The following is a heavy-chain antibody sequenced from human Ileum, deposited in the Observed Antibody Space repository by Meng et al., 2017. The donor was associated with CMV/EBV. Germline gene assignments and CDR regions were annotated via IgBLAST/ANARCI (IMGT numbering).Heavy chain of an antibody. Sequence: GGSLRLSCAASGFSFRSYSMHWVRQAPGKGLEWVSYISSSSSTIYYADSVEGRFTISRDNTGNSVYLQMNSLRAEDTAVYYCARDPHMVVVPDAILGDAFDFWGQGTMVTVSS. J-gene: IGHJ3*01. D-gene: IGHD2-2*01. CDR2: ISSSSSTI. CDR1: GFSFRSYS. CDR3: ARDPHMVVVPDAILGDAFDF. V-gene: IGHV3-48*04.